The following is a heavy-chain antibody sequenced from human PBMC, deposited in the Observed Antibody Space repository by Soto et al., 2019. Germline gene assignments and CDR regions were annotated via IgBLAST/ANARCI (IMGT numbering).Heavy chain of an antibody. CDR2: INHSGST. D-gene: IGHD4-17*01. J-gene: IGHJ6*03. V-gene: IGHV4-34*01. CDR1: GGSFSGYY. Sequence: QVQLQQWGAGLLKPSETLSLTCAVYGGSFSGYYWSWIRHPPGKGLEWIGEINHSGSTNYNPSLKSRVTIAVDSSKNQFALELSSVTAADTAVYYCARLAVSTVKSVYYSYYYMDVWGKGTTVTVSS. CDR3: ARLAVSTVKSVYYSYYYMDV.